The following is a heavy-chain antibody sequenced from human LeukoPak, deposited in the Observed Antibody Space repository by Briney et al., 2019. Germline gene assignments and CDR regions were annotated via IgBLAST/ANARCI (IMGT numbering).Heavy chain of an antibody. V-gene: IGHV3-64*01. CDR2: INSNGGSK. Sequence: GGSLRLSCAASGFSFSAYTMHWVCQAPGKGLEYVSAINSNGGSKYYASSVKGRFTISRVNYKNTVYLQMGSLTTEDVALYYCAREFCDTNNCYRASLAYWGQGTLVSVSS. D-gene: IGHD2-2*02. CDR1: GFSFSAYT. CDR3: AREFCDTNNCYRASLAY. J-gene: IGHJ4*02.